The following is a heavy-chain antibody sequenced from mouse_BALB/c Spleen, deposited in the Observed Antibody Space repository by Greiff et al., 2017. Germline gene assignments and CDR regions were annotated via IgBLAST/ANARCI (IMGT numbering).Heavy chain of an antibody. CDR2: IWSDGST. D-gene: IGHD1-1*02. J-gene: IGHJ4*01. Sequence: QVQLKQSGPDLVAPSQSLSITCTVSGFSLTSYGVHWVRQPPEKGLEWLVVIWSDGSTTYNSALKSRLSISKDNSKSQVFLKMNSLQTDDTAMYYCARHGGVYYAMDYWGQGTSVTVSS. CDR3: ARHGGVYYAMDY. V-gene: IGHV2-6-2*01. CDR1: GFSLTSYG.